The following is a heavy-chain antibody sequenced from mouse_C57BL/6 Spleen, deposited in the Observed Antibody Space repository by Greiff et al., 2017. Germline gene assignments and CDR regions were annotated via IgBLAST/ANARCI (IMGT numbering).Heavy chain of an antibody. J-gene: IGHJ2*01. CDR1: GFSLTSYG. V-gene: IGHV2-2*01. D-gene: IGHD2-4*01. CDR2: IWSGGST. Sequence: VQVVESGPGLVQPSQSLSITCTVSGFSLTSYGVHWVRQSPGKGLEWLGVIWSGGSTDYNAAFISRLSISKDNSKSQVFFKMNSLQADDTAIYYCARKSDYDEGAYFEYWGQGTTLTVSS. CDR3: ARKSDYDEGAYFEY.